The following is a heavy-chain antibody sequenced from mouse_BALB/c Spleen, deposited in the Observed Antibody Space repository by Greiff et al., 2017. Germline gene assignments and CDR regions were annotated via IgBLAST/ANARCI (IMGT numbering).Heavy chain of an antibody. CDR1: GFTFSSYA. V-gene: IGHV5-9-4*01. D-gene: IGHD2-4*01. J-gene: IGHJ4*01. Sequence: DVMLVESGGGLVKPGGSLKLSCAASGFTFSSYAMSWVRQSPEKRLEWVAEISSGGSYTYYPDTVTGRFTISRDNAKNTLYLEMSSLRSEDTAMYYCARNMITTRAMDYWGQGTSVTVSS. CDR3: ARNMITTRAMDY. CDR2: ISSGGSYT.